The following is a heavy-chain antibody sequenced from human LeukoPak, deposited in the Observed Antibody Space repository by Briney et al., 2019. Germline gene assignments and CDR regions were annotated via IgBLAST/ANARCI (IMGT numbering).Heavy chain of an antibody. CDR2: IYYRGNT. D-gene: IGHD5-24*01. CDR1: GGSISSSSFY. V-gene: IGHV4-39*01. CDR3: ARSTDGYISTFDY. J-gene: IGHJ4*02. Sequence: SETLSLTCTVSGGSISSSSFYWGWIRQPPGKGLEWIGSIYYRGNTYYNPSLKSRVTISVDTSKNQFSLKLSSVTAADTAVYYCARSTDGYISTFDYWGQGTLVTVSS.